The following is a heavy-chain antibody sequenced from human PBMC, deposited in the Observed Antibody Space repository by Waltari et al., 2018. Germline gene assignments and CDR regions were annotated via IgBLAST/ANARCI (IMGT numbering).Heavy chain of an antibody. V-gene: IGHV1-18*01. CDR1: GYTFTSYG. Sequence: QVQLVQSGAEVKKPGASVKVSCKASGYTFTSYGISWVRQAPGKGIEWMGWISGYNGDKNFAQNLQGRVTMTTDTSTRTAYMELKSLRSDDTAVYYCARGDDILTGDYKGLDYWGQGTLVTVSS. CDR3: ARGDDILTGDYKGLDY. D-gene: IGHD3-9*01. CDR2: ISGYNGDK. J-gene: IGHJ4*02.